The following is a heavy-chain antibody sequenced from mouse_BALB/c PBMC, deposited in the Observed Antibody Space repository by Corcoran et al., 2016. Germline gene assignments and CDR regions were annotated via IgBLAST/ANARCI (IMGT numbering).Heavy chain of an antibody. CDR1: GYTFTSYV. CDR2: INPYNDGT. Sequence: EVQLQQSGTELVKRGASVKMSCTASGYTFTSYVLHWVKQKTGQGLEWIGYINPYNDGTKYNEKFKGKATLTSDKSSSTAYMELSSLTSEDSAVYYCARGAARVYFDYWGQGTTLTVSS. CDR3: ARGAARVYFDY. D-gene: IGHD3-1*01. J-gene: IGHJ2*01. V-gene: IGHV1S136*01.